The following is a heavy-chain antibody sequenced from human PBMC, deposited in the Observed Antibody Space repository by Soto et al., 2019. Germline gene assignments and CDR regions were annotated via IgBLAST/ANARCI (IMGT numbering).Heavy chain of an antibody. Sequence: PGGSLRLSCSASGFTFSSYAMHWVRQAPGKGLEYVSAISSNGGSTYYAASVKGRFTISRDNSRNTLYLQMSSLRAEDTAVYYCAKRRYCPSTTCFDYWGQGTLVTVSS. CDR3: AKRRYCPSTTCFDY. CDR1: GFTFSSYA. V-gene: IGHV3-64D*06. CDR2: ISSNGGST. D-gene: IGHD2-2*01. J-gene: IGHJ4*01.